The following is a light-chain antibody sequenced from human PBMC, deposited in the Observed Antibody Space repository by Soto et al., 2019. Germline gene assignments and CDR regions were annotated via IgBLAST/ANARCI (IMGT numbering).Light chain of an antibody. V-gene: IGKV3-15*01. J-gene: IGKJ1*01. CDR2: GAS. CDR1: QSVSSN. CDR3: QQYNNWPRT. Sequence: EIVMTQSPATQSVSPGERATLSCRASQSVSSNLAWYQQKPGQAPRLLIYGASTRATGIPARFSGSGSGTEFTLTISSLQSEYFAVYYCQQYNNWPRTFGQGTKVEIK.